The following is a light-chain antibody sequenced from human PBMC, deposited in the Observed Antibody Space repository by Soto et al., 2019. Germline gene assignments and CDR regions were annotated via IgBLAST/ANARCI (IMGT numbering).Light chain of an antibody. CDR3: TSYATSSPYV. V-gene: IGLV2-14*01. J-gene: IGLJ1*01. CDR2: EVS. CDR1: SSDVGGYDY. Sequence: QSALTQPASVSGSPGQSITISCTGTSSDVGGYDYVSWYQHHPGKAPKLIIFEVSDRPSGVSNRFSGSKSGNTASLTISGLQVEDEADYYCTSYATSSPYVFGTGTQLTVL.